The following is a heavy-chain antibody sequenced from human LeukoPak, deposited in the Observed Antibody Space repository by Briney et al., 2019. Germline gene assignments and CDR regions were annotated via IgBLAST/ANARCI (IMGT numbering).Heavy chain of an antibody. D-gene: IGHD5-18*01. V-gene: IGHV1-18*01. CDR1: GYTFTSYG. J-gene: IGHJ4*02. CDR3: AREMASYGRGSYFDY. CDR2: ISAYNGNT. Sequence: GASVKVSCKASGYTFTSYGISWVRQAPGQGLEWMGRISAYNGNTNYAQKLQGRVTMTTDTSTSTAYMELRSLRSDDTAVYYCAREMASYGRGSYFDYWGQGTLVTVSS.